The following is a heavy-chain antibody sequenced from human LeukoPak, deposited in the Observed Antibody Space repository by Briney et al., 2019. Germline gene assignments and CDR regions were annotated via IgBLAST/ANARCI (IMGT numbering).Heavy chain of an antibody. CDR3: ASPSSSWPHYGMDV. CDR2: MNPNSGNT. CDR1: GYTFTSYD. D-gene: IGHD6-13*01. J-gene: IGHJ6*02. Sequence: ASVKVSCKASGYTFTSYDINWVRQATGQGLEWMGWMNPNSGNTGYAQKFQGRVTMTRNTSMSTAYMELNSLRSEDTAVYYCASPSSSWPHYGMDVWGQGTTVTVSS. V-gene: IGHV1-8*01.